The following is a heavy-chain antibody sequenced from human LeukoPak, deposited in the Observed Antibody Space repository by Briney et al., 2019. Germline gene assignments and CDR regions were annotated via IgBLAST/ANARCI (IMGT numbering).Heavy chain of an antibody. CDR1: GFTFTSYD. CDR3: VRDGEGVAISVNYWFDP. Sequence: VKVSCKASGFTFTSYDINWVRQATGQGLEWMGWMNPINGNTGYAQKFQGRVTMTRDTSISTAYMELRSLRSDDTAVYYCVRDGEGVAISVNYWFDPWGQGTLVTVSS. CDR2: MNPINGNT. J-gene: IGHJ5*02. V-gene: IGHV1-8*01. D-gene: IGHD3-10*01.